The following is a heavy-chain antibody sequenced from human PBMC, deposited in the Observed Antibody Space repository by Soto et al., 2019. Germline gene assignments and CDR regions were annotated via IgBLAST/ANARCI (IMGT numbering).Heavy chain of an antibody. CDR2: IKSKTDGGTT. CDR3: TTDLPITIFGVVIIRESEWWGDY. V-gene: IGHV3-15*07. D-gene: IGHD3-3*01. J-gene: IGHJ4*02. CDR1: GFTFSNAW. Sequence: EVQLVESGGGLVKPGGSLRLSCAASGFTFSNAWMNWVRQAPGKGLEWVGRIKSKTDGGTTDYAAPVKGRFTISRDDSKNTLYLQMNSLKTEDTAVYYCTTDLPITIFGVVIIRESEWWGDYWGQGTLVTVSS.